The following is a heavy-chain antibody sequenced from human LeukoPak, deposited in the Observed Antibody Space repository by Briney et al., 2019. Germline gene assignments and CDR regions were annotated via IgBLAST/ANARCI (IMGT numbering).Heavy chain of an antibody. D-gene: IGHD6-19*01. Sequence: SETLSLTCTVSGGSISSSTYYWCWVRQPPGKGLEWIGSIYYSGSTYYNPSLKSRVTISVDTSKNQFSLKLSSVTAADSAVYYCARSTIAVAGTGVFDIWGQGTMVTVSS. CDR3: ARSTIAVAGTGVFDI. CDR2: IYYSGST. V-gene: IGHV4-39*01. J-gene: IGHJ3*02. CDR1: GGSISSSTYY.